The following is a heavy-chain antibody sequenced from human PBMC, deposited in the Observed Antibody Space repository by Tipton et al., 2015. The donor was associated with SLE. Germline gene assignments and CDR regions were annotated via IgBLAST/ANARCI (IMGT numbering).Heavy chain of an antibody. CDR1: GGSISSTSYY. CDR3: ARHEGNPAAVPGVYYYMDV. Sequence: TLSLTCTVSGGSISSTSYYCGWVRQPHGKGLDWLGSVYYSGSTYYNPSLQRRVTISVDTSKNQFSLKLSSVTAADTALYYCARHEGNPAAVPGVYYYMDVWGKGTTVTVSS. D-gene: IGHD6-13*01. V-gene: IGHV4-39*01. CDR2: VYYSGST. J-gene: IGHJ6*03.